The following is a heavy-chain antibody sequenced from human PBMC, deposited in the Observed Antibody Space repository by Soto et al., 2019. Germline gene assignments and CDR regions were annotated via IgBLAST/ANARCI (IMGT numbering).Heavy chain of an antibody. V-gene: IGHV3-30*18. CDR2: ISYDGSNK. J-gene: IGHJ4*02. CDR1: GFTFSSYG. Sequence: QVQLVEAGGGVVQPGRSLRLSCAASGFTFSSYGMHWVRQAPGKGLEWVAVISYDGSNKYYADSVKGRFTISRDNSKNTLYLQMNSLRAEDTAVYYCAKDLEAVAGTFDYWGQGTLVTVSS. CDR3: AKDLEAVAGTFDY. D-gene: IGHD6-19*01.